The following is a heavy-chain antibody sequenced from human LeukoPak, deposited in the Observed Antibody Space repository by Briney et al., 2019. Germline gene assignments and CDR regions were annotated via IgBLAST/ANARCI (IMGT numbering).Heavy chain of an antibody. CDR1: GGTFSSYA. V-gene: IGHV1-69*04. CDR2: IIPILGIA. D-gene: IGHD2-21*02. CDR3: ARDHFRRVVTAAFDI. J-gene: IGHJ3*02. Sequence: SVKVSCKASGGTFSSYAISWVRQAPGQGLEWMGRIIPILGIANYAQKFQGRVTITADKSTSTAYMELSSLRSEDTAVYYCARDHFRRVVTAAFDIWGQGTMVTVSS.